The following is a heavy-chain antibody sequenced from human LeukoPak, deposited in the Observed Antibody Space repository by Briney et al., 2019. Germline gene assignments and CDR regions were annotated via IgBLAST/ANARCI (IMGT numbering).Heavy chain of an antibody. V-gene: IGHV4-38-2*02. CDR2: INHSGST. Sequence: SETLSLTCTVSGYSISSSYYWGWIRQPPGKGLEWIGEINHSGSTNYNPSLKSRVTISVDTSKNQFSLKLSSVTAADTAVYYCATLGYSYGTDYWGQGTLVTVSS. J-gene: IGHJ4*02. D-gene: IGHD5-18*01. CDR3: ATLGYSYGTDY. CDR1: GYSISSSYY.